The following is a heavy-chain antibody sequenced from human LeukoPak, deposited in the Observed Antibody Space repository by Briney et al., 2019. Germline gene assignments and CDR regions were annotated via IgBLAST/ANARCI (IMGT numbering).Heavy chain of an antibody. D-gene: IGHD2-15*01. V-gene: IGHV1-46*01. CDR2: INPSGGST. Sequence: ASVKVSCKASGYTFTSYYMHWVRQAPGQGLEWMGIINPSGGSTSYAQKFQGRVTMTRDTSISTAYMELSRLRSDDTAVYYCARLVVRDGYFDYWGQGTLVTVSS. CDR3: ARLVVRDGYFDY. CDR1: GYTFTSYY. J-gene: IGHJ4*02.